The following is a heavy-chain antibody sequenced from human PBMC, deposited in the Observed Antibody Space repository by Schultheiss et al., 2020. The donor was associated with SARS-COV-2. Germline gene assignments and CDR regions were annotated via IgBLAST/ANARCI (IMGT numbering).Heavy chain of an antibody. V-gene: IGHV3-30*12. CDR2: ISYDGSNK. J-gene: IGHJ4*02. CDR1: GFTFSSYG. D-gene: IGHD5-18*01. CDR3: AKGVDTAMKTPPDY. Sequence: GGSLRLSCAASGFTFSSYGMHWVRQAPGKGLEWVAVISYDGSNKYYADSVKGRFTISRDNSKNTLYLQMNSLRAEDTAVYYCAKGVDTAMKTPPDYWGQGTLVTVSS.